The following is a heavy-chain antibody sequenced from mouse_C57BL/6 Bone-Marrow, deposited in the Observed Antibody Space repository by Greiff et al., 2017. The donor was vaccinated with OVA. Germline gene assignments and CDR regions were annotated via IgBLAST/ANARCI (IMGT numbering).Heavy chain of an antibody. CDR1: GYTFTNYW. Sequence: QVQLQQSGAELVRPGTSVKMSCKASGYTFTNYWIGWAKQRPGHGLEWIGDIHPGGGYTNYNEKFKDKATLTADKSSSTAYMQFSSLASEDSAIYYGVRRDYYGSSYFDYWGQGTTLTVSS. V-gene: IGHV1-63*01. J-gene: IGHJ2*01. CDR2: IHPGGGYT. CDR3: VRRDYYGSSYFDY. D-gene: IGHD1-1*01.